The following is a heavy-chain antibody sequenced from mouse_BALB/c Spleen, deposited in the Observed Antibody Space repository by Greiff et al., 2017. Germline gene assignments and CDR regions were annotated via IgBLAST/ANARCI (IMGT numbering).Heavy chain of an antibody. J-gene: IGHJ3*01. CDR3: AIDAWFAY. Sequence: EGKLMESGGGLVQPGGSLRLSCATSGFTFTDYYMSWVRQPPGKALEWLGFIRNKANGYTTEYSASVKGRFTISRDNSQSILYLQMNTLRAEDSATYYCAIDAWFAYWGQGTLVTVSA. CDR2: IRNKANGYTT. V-gene: IGHV7-3*02. CDR1: GFTFTDYY.